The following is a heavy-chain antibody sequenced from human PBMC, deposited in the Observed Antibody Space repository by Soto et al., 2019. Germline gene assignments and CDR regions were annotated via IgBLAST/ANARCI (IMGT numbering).Heavy chain of an antibody. V-gene: IGHV4-4*07. CDR2: VHINGNT. CDR3: ARESGDNWTYEVY. J-gene: IGHJ4*02. Sequence: QVLLQESGPGLVKPSETLSLTCTVSGGFISDYSMSWIRQSAGKGLGWVGRVHINGNTHYNPSLRGRVTMSVDTSNNQFHLRVTSVTAADTAVYYCARESGDNWTYEVYWGQGTLVAVSS. D-gene: IGHD1-7*01. CDR1: GGFISDYS.